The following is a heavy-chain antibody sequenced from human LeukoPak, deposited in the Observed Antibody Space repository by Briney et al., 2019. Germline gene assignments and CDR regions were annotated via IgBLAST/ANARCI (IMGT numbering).Heavy chain of an antibody. CDR2: IYYSGST. V-gene: IGHV4-59*08. CDR1: GGSISSYY. D-gene: IGHD6-13*01. J-gene: IGHJ5*02. Sequence: SETLSLTCTVSGGSISSYYWSWIRQPPGKGLEWIGYIYYSGSTNYNPSLKSRVTISVDTSKNQFSLKLSSVTAAGTAVYYCARQSHYTHSWYSRRFDPWGQGTLVTVPS. CDR3: ARQSHYTHSWYSRRFDP.